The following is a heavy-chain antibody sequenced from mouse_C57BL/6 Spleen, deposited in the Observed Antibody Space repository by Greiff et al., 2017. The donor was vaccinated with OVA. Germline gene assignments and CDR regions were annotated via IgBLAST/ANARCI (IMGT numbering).Heavy chain of an antibody. V-gene: IGHV14-4*01. J-gene: IGHJ4*01. D-gene: IGHD1-1*01. CDR1: GFNIKDDY. CDR3: TTFLITTVVDAMDY. CDR2: IDPENGDT. Sequence: VQLQQSGAELVRPGASVKLSCTASGFNIKDDYMHWVMQRPEQGLEWIGWIDPENGDTEYASKFQGKATITADTSSNTAYLQLSSLTSEDTAVYYCTTFLITTVVDAMDYWGQGTSVTVSS.